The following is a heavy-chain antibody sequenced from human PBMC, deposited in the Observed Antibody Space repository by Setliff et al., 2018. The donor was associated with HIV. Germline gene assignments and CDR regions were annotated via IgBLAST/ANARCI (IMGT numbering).Heavy chain of an antibody. CDR3: ERGDFKWSGSYADY. D-gene: IGHD1-26*01. CDR2: IKHSGST. J-gene: IGHJ4*02. Sequence: SETLSLTCAVHGGSFSDYYWTWIRQPPGKGLEWIGEIKHSGSTNYNPSLKIRVTISVDTAKNQFSLNLTTVTAADKAVYSCERGDFKWSGSYADYWGQGTLVTVSS. V-gene: IGHV4-34*01. CDR1: GGSFSDYY.